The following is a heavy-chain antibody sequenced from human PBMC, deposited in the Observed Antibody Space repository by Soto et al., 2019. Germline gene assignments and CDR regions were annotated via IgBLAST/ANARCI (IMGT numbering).Heavy chain of an antibody. V-gene: IGHV2-5*02. Sequence: QITLKESGPSLVKPTQTLTLTCTFSGFSLTTSGVGVGWIRQPPGKALEWLALIYWDDDKRYSPSPKSRLTITTVTSKNQVVLTMTNMGPADTATYFCARRTTTVTWWFAPWGQGTLVTVSS. CDR3: ARRTTTVTWWFAP. CDR1: GFSLTTSGVG. CDR2: IYWDDDK. J-gene: IGHJ5*02. D-gene: IGHD4-17*01.